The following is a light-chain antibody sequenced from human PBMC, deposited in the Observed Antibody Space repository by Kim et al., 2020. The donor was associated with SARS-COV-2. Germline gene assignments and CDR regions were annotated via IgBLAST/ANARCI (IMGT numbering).Light chain of an antibody. CDR1: QTITATY. V-gene: IGKV3-20*01. J-gene: IGKJ2*01. CDR2: APS. CDR3: QQFGRSPRN. Sequence: DIVLTQSPGTLSLSAGERATLSCRASQTITATYLAWYQHKPGQAPRLLIYAPSTRAPGIPDRFSGSGSGTDFTLTITRLEPEDSALYYCQQFGRSPRNFGQGTKVDI.